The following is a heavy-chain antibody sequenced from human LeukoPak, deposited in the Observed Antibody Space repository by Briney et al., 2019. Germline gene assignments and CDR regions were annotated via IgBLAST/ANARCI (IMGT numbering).Heavy chain of an antibody. Sequence: GGSLRLSCEASGFTVISNYMSWVRQAPGKGLEWVAVISYDGSNKYYADSVKGRFTISRDNSKNTLYLQMNSLRAEDTAVYYCAKESSLWGQGTLVTVSS. J-gene: IGHJ4*02. CDR1: GFTVISNY. CDR3: AKESSL. V-gene: IGHV3-30*18. CDR2: ISYDGSNK.